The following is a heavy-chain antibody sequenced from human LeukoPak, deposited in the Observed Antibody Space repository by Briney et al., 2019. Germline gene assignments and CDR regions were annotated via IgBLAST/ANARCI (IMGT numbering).Heavy chain of an antibody. CDR1: GYTFTSYD. CDR3: ARGLLRSYYGSGSYLRFDP. J-gene: IGHJ5*02. Sequence: GASVKVSCKASGYTFTSYDINWVRQATGQGLEWMGWMNPDSGNKGYAQKFQGRVTMTRNTSISTAYMELSSLRSEDTAVYYCARGLLRSYYGSGSYLRFDPWGQGTLVTVSS. V-gene: IGHV1-8*01. D-gene: IGHD3-10*01. CDR2: MNPDSGNK.